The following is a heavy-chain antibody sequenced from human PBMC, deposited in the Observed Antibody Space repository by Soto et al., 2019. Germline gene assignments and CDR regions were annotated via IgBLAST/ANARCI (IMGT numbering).Heavy chain of an antibody. CDR1: GFTFSSYS. J-gene: IGHJ4*02. V-gene: IGHV3-48*02. D-gene: IGHD3-10*01. Sequence: GGSLRLSCAASGFTFSSYSMNWVRQAPGKGLEWVSYISSSSSTIYYADSVKGRFTISRDNAKNSLYLQMNSLRDEDTAVYYCARVKRDRVRGVINFDYWGQGTLVTVSS. CDR2: ISSSSSTI. CDR3: ARVKRDRVRGVINFDY.